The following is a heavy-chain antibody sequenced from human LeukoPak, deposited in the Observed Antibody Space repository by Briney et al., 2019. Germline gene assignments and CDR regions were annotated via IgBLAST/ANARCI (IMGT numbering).Heavy chain of an antibody. V-gene: IGHV5-51*01. D-gene: IGHD5-18*01. Sequence: GESLKISCQGSGYSFSTYWIGWVRQTPGKGLEWMGIIYPGDSDTRYSPSFQGQVTISADKSTSTAYLQWSSLKASDTAMYYCARKVAMGRDAFDIWGLGTMVTVSS. CDR3: ARKVAMGRDAFDI. CDR2: IYPGDSDT. J-gene: IGHJ3*02. CDR1: GYSFSTYW.